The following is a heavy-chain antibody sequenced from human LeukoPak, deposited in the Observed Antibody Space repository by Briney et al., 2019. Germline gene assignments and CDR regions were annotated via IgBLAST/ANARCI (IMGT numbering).Heavy chain of an antibody. J-gene: IGHJ5*02. CDR3: ARTPVAGTSRIDWFDP. CDR2: MNPNSGNT. V-gene: IGHV1-8*01. D-gene: IGHD6-19*01. CDR1: GYTFTSYD. Sequence: ASVKVSCKASGYTFTSYDINWVRQATGQGLEWMGWMNPNSGNTGYAQKFQGRATMTRNTSISTAYMELSSLRSEDTAVYYCARTPVAGTSRIDWFDPWGQGTLVTVSS.